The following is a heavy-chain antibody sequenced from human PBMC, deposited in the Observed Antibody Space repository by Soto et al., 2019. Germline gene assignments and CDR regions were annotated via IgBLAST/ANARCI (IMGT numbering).Heavy chain of an antibody. CDR1: GASISDYY. V-gene: IGHV4-4*07. J-gene: IGHJ5*02. D-gene: IGHD6-13*01. CDR2: IFTSGTT. Sequence: WETLSLTCSVSGASISDYYWTWVRQPAGKGLEWIGLIFTSGTTNYNPSLKSRVTMSVDTSKNHISLKLSSVTAADTAVYFCAAMAGSWYWFDPWGQGTLVTVSS. CDR3: AAMAGSWYWFDP.